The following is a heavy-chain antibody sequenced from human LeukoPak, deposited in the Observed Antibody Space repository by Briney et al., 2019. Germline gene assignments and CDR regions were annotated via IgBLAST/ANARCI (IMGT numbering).Heavy chain of an antibody. CDR3: ARGSCSGGNCYAPGY. CDR1: GGTFSSYA. J-gene: IGHJ4*02. Sequence: ASVKVSCKASGGTFSSYAISWVRQAPGQGLEWMGGIIPIFGTANYAQKFQGRVTITADKSTSTAYMELSSLRSEDTAVYYCARGSCSGGNCYAPGYWGRGTLVTVSS. CDR2: IIPIFGTA. V-gene: IGHV1-69*06. D-gene: IGHD2-15*01.